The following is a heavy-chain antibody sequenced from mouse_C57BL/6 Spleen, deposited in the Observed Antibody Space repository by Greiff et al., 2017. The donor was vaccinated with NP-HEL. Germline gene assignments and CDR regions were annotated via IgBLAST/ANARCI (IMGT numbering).Heavy chain of an antibody. D-gene: IGHD1-1*01. V-gene: IGHV14-4*01. CDR3: YYYGSSYYFDY. CDR1: GFNITDDY. Sequence: DVQLQESGAELVRPGASVKLSCTASGFNITDDYMHWVKQRPEQGLEWIGWIDPENGDTEYASKFQGKATITADTSSNTAYLQLSSLTSEDTAVYYCYYYGSSYYFDYWGQGTTLTVSS. CDR2: IDPENGDT. J-gene: IGHJ2*01.